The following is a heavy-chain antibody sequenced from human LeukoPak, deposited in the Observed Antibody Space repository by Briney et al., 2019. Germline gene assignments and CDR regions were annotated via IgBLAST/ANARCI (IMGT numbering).Heavy chain of an antibody. Sequence: HPGGSLRLSCAASGFTFSSYEMNWVRQAPGKGLEWVSYISSSGSTIYYADSVKGRFTISRDNAKNSLYLQMNSLRAEDTAVYYCASFAAYGYSYRYYFDYWGQGTLVTVSS. V-gene: IGHV3-48*03. CDR1: GFTFSSYE. D-gene: IGHD5-18*01. CDR3: ASFAAYGYSYRYYFDY. J-gene: IGHJ4*02. CDR2: ISSSGSTI.